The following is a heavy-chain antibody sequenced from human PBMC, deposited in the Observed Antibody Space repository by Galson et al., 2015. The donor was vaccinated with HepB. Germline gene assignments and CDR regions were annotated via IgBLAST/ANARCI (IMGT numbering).Heavy chain of an antibody. CDR2: ISSSSSYT. V-gene: IGHV3-11*06. Sequence: SLRLSCEASGFTFSDYYMSWIRQAPGKGLEWVSYISSSSSYTNYADSVKGRFTISRDNAKNSLYLQMNSLRAEDTAVYYCARDTTYYYGSGPGYYYYGRDVWCQGTTVTVSS. D-gene: IGHD3-10*01. CDR3: ARDTTYYYGSGPGYYYYGRDV. J-gene: IGHJ6*02. CDR1: GFTFSDYY.